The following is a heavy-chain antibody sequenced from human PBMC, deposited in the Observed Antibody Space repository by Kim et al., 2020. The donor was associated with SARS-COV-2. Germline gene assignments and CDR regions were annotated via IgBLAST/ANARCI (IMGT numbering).Heavy chain of an antibody. Sequence: GGSLRLSCAASGFTFSSYWMHWVRQAPGKGLVWVSRINSDGSSTSYADSVKGRFTISRDNAKNTLYLQMNSLRAEDTAVYYCARRSRDIEATIQGFDYWGQGTLVTVSS. D-gene: IGHD5-12*01. J-gene: IGHJ4*02. V-gene: IGHV3-74*01. CDR2: INSDGSST. CDR3: ARRSRDIEATIQGFDY. CDR1: GFTFSSYW.